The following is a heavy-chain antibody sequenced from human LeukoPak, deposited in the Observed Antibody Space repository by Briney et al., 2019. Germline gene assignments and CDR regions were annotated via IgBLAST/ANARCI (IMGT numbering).Heavy chain of an antibody. V-gene: IGHV3-23*01. Sequence: GGSLRLSCAASGFTFSNYGMSWVRQAPGKGLEWVSAISGSGGRTYYADSVKGRFTISRDNSKNTLYLQMNSLRAEDTAVYYCAKDPLVRGVTYDYWGQGTLVTVSS. CDR1: GFTFSNYG. D-gene: IGHD3-10*01. CDR3: AKDPLVRGVTYDY. J-gene: IGHJ4*02. CDR2: ISGSGGRT.